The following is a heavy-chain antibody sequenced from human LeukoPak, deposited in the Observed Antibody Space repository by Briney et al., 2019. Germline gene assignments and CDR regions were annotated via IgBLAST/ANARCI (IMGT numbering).Heavy chain of an antibody. V-gene: IGHV1-69*02. D-gene: IGHD1-14*01. CDR2: IIPILGIA. Sequence: GASVKVSCKASGYTFTGYYMHWVRQAPGQGLEWMGRIIPILGIANYAQKFQGRVTITADKSTSTAYMELSSLRSEDTAVYYCATITGYWGQGTLVTVSS. J-gene: IGHJ4*02. CDR3: ATITGY. CDR1: GYTFTGYY.